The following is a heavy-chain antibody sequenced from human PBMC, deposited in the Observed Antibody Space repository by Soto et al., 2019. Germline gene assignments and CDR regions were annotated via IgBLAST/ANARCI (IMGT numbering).Heavy chain of an antibody. CDR1: GGSISSYY. D-gene: IGHD3-22*01. V-gene: IGHV4-59*08. CDR2: IYYSGST. CDR3: AFYYYDSSRYDRIDY. J-gene: IGHJ4*02. Sequence: SETLSLTCTVSGGSISSYYWSWIRQPPGKGLEWIGYIYYSGSTNYNPSLKSRVTISVDTSKNQFSLKLSSVTAADTAVYYCAFYYYDSSRYDRIDYWGRGSLVTVSS.